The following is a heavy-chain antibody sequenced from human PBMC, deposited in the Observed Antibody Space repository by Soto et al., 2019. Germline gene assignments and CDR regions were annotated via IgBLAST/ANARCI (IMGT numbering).Heavy chain of an antibody. CDR1: GCNFPTYG. CDR2: ISGHNGHA. CDR3: ASYQPYSTGYDFFDQ. J-gene: IGHJ4*02. Sequence: QVQLVQSGAEVKKTGASVKVSCKTSGCNFPTYGVSWVRQAPGQGLEWMGWISGHNGHANYAQTFQGRVTMTTDTSSTTAYMELRSLRSDDTAMYYCASYQPYSTGYDFFDQWGQGTLAIVPS. V-gene: IGHV1-18*01. D-gene: IGHD6-19*01.